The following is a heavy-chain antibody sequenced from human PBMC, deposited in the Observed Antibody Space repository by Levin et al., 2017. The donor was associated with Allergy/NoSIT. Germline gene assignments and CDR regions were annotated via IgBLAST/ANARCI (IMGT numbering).Heavy chain of an antibody. CDR1: GFILKNHW. Sequence: SCAASGFILKNHWMTWVRQAPGKGLEWVANIKEDGNEIYYVDSVMGRFTISRDNVKNSLFLHMNSLRAEDTAIYYCARDMTPTYWGQGTLVTVS. J-gene: IGHJ4*02. D-gene: IGHD3-16*01. CDR3: ARDMTPTY. V-gene: IGHV3-7*01. CDR2: IKEDGNEI.